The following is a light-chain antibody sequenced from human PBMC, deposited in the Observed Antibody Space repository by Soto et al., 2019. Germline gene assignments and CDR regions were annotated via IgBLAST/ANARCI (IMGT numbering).Light chain of an antibody. CDR3: AVWDDSVLGKI. CDR1: KSNIGSNE. V-gene: IGLV1-47*02. J-gene: IGLJ2*01. Sequence: QSVLTQPPSASGTPGQRVTISCSGSKSNIGSNEVYWYQQLPGTAPKFLIYADSQRPSGVPDRFSASKSGTSASLTISGLRSEDEAEYYCAVWDDSVLGKIFGGGTQLTVL. CDR2: ADS.